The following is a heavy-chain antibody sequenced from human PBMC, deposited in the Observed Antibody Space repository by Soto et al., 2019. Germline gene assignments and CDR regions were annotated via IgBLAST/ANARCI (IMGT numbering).Heavy chain of an antibody. D-gene: IGHD6-13*01. Sequence: ASVKVSCKVSGYTLTELSMHWVRQAPGKGLEWMGGFDPEDGETIYAQKFQGRVTMTEDTSTDTAYMELSSLRSEDTAVYYCATAAKAFSLYSRSRGYWFDPWGQGTLVTV. V-gene: IGHV1-24*01. CDR2: FDPEDGET. J-gene: IGHJ5*02. CDR1: GYTLTELS. CDR3: ATAAKAFSLYSRSRGYWFDP.